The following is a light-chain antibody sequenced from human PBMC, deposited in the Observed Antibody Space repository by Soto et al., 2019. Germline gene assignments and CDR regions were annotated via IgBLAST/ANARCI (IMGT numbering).Light chain of an antibody. CDR1: QSISSW. CDR3: QQYNSYPLT. J-gene: IGKJ3*01. V-gene: IGKV1-5*03. Sequence: DIQMTQSPSTLSASVGDRVTITCRASQSISSWLAWYQQKPGKAPKLLIYKASSLESGVPSRFSGIGSGTEFTLTISSLQPDDFATYYCQQYNSYPLTFGPGTKVDIK. CDR2: KAS.